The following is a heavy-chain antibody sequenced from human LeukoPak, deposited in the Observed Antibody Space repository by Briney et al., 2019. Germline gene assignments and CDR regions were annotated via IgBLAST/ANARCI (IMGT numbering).Heavy chain of an antibody. CDR2: ISSSGTTT. J-gene: IGHJ5*02. D-gene: IGHD3-10*01. Sequence: GGTLRLSCTGSGFTFSGHYMTWIRQAPGKGLEWISYISSSGTTTYYADSVKGRFTISRANAKTSVYLQMEGLRADDTAVYYCARVGSSRGWFDHWGHGTLVTVSS. CDR3: ARVGSSRGWFDH. CDR1: GFTFSGHY. V-gene: IGHV3-11*01.